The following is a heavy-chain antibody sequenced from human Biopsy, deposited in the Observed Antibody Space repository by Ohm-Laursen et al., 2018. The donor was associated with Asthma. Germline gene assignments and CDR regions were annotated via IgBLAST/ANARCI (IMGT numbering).Heavy chain of an antibody. CDR2: LSPMIGRA. Sequence: SSVKVFCKASGDSFSIFTYSWVRQAPGQGLEWMGGLSPMIGRANYAQKFQGRVTINADRSTSTAYMELSSLTIEDTAVYYCARAVTILQEWSGGMDVWGQGTTVTVSS. CDR1: GDSFSIFT. CDR3: ARAVTILQEWSGGMDV. V-gene: IGHV1-69*06. J-gene: IGHJ6*02. D-gene: IGHD3-3*01.